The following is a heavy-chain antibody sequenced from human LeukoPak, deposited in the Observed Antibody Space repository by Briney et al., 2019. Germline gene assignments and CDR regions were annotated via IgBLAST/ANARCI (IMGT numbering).Heavy chain of an antibody. CDR2: IYYSGST. Sequence: SETLSLTCTVSGGSIGSYYWSWIRQPPGKGLEWIGYIYYSGSTNYNPSLKSRVTISVDTSKNQFSLKLSSVTAADTAVYYCLGSGYSVDYWGQGTLVTVSS. CDR3: LGSGYSVDY. D-gene: IGHD3-3*01. V-gene: IGHV4-59*01. J-gene: IGHJ4*02. CDR1: GGSIGSYY.